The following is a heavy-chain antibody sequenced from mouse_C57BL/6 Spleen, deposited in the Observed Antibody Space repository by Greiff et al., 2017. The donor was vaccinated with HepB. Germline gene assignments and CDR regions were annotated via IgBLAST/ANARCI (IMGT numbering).Heavy chain of an antibody. Sequence: QVQLQQPGAELVRPGSSVKLSCKASGYTFTSYWMDWVKQRPGQGLEWIGNIYPSDSETHYNQKFKDKATLTVDKSSSTVYIQLSSLTSEDSAVYYCARRWTYAMDYWGQGTSVTVSS. CDR2: IYPSDSET. CDR1: GYTFTSYW. V-gene: IGHV1-61*01. J-gene: IGHJ4*01. CDR3: ARRWTYAMDY.